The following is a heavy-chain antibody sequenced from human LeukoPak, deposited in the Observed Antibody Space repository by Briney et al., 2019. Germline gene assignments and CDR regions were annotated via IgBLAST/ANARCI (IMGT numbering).Heavy chain of an antibody. J-gene: IGHJ6*04. CDR3: AREVVVVVAATPYYYYYGMDV. Sequence: GGSLRLSCAASGFTFSSYAMSWVRQAPGKGLEWVSTISRSGGSTYYADSVKGRFTISRDNSKNTLYLQMNSLRAEDTAVYYCAREVVVVVAATPYYYYYGMDVWGKGTTVTVSS. CDR2: ISRSGGST. D-gene: IGHD2-15*01. V-gene: IGHV3-23*01. CDR1: GFTFSSYA.